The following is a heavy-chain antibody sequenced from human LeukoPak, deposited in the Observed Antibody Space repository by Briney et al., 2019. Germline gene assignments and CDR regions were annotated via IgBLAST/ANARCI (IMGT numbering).Heavy chain of an antibody. D-gene: IGHD3-9*01. Sequence: ASVKVSCKASVYTFTGYYMHWVRQAPGQGLEWMGWINPNSGGTNYAQKFQGRDTMTRDTSISTAYMELSRLRSDDTAVYYCARVNDILAGYFRWAFGYWGQGTLVTVSS. V-gene: IGHV1-2*02. CDR3: ARVNDILAGYFRWAFGY. CDR1: VYTFTGYY. J-gene: IGHJ4*02. CDR2: INPNSGGT.